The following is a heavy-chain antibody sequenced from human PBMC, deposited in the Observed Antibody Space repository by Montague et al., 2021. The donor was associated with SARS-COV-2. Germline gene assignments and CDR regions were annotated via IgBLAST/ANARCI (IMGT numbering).Heavy chain of an antibody. Sequence: SETLSLTCIVSGGSISSSNYYWGWIRQPPGKGREYIGSLYDSGSAYYNPTLRSRVTISVETPKNQLSLRLNAVTAADTAVYYCATEGAAAGFDFWGQGVLVTVSS. CDR3: ATEGAAAGFDF. CDR1: GGSISSSNYY. D-gene: IGHD6-13*01. CDR2: LYDSGSA. V-gene: IGHV4-39*02. J-gene: IGHJ4*02.